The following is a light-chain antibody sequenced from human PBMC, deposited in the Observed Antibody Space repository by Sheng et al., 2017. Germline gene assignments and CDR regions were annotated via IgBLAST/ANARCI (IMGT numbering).Light chain of an antibody. CDR1: QSVSSSN. CDR3: QQYENSPQYT. V-gene: IGKV3-20*01. J-gene: IGKJ3*01. Sequence: ETVLTQSPGTLSLSPGERATLSCRASQSVSSSNLAWYQQKPGQAPRLLIYGASSRATGIPDRFSGSGSGTDFTLTISRLEPEDFAVYYCQQYENSPQYTFGPGTKVDIK. CDR2: GAS.